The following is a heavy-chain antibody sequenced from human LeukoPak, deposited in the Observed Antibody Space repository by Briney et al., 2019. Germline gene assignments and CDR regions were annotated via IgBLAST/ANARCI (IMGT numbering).Heavy chain of an antibody. CDR3: ARDRITIFGVVIDY. Sequence: PGGSLRLSCAASGFTFGDYGMNWVRQAPGKGLEWVSGINWNGSSTDYADSVKGRFTISRDNAKNSLYLQMNSLRAEDTASYYCARDRITIFGVVIDYWGQGTLVTVSS. D-gene: IGHD3-3*01. J-gene: IGHJ4*02. CDR2: INWNGSST. CDR1: GFTFGDYG. V-gene: IGHV3-20*04.